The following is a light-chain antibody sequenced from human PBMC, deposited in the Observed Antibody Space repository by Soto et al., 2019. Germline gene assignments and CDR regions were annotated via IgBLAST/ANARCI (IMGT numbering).Light chain of an antibody. Sequence: QSALTQPASVSGSPGQSITISCPGTSSDIGAYNYVSWYQQHPGKAPKLMIYDVSNRPSGVSDRFSGSKSGNTASLTISGLQAEDEADYYCISFTSSNTGVFGGGTKLTVL. V-gene: IGLV2-14*03. CDR2: DVS. CDR3: ISFTSSNTGV. CDR1: SSDIGAYNY. J-gene: IGLJ2*01.